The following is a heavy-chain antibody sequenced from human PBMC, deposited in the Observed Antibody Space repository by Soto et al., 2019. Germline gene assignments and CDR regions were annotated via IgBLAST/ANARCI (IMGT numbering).Heavy chain of an antibody. CDR3: ARGPNSRWWLRPFDY. V-gene: IGHV4-34*01. Sequence: PSETLSLTCAVYGGSFSGYYWSWIRQPPGKGLEWIGEINHSGSTNYNPSLKSRVTISVDTSKNQFSLKLSSVTAADTAVYYCARGPNSRWWLRPFDYWGQGTLVTVSS. J-gene: IGHJ4*02. D-gene: IGHD5-12*01. CDR1: GGSFSGYY. CDR2: INHSGST.